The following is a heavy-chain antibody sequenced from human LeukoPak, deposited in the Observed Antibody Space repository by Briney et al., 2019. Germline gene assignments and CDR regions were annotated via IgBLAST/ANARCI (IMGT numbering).Heavy chain of an antibody. CDR1: GYTFTSYG. CDR3: ARVSVFGYSSGWYDY. CDR2: ISAYNGNT. D-gene: IGHD6-19*01. Sequence: ASVKISCKASGYTFTSYGISWVRQAPGQGLEWMGWISAYNGNTNYAQKLQGRVTMTTDTSTSTAYMELRSLRSDDTAVYYCARVSVFGYSSGWYDYWGQGTLVTVSS. V-gene: IGHV1-18*01. J-gene: IGHJ4*02.